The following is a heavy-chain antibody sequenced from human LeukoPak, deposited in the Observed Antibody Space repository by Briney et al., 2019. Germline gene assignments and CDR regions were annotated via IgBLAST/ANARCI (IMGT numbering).Heavy chain of an antibody. CDR2: ISGTGGST. J-gene: IGHJ4*02. V-gene: IGHV3-23*01. Sequence: GGSLRLSCAASGFTFSSYGMSWVRQAPGKGLEWVSAISGTGGSTFYADSVKGRFTISRDNSKNTLYLQMNSLRAEDTAVYYCAKERGGEFDYWGQGTLVTVSS. D-gene: IGHD3-16*01. CDR3: AKERGGEFDY. CDR1: GFTFSSYG.